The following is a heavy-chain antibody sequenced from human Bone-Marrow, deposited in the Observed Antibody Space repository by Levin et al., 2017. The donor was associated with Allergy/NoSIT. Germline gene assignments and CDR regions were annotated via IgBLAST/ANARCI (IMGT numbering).Heavy chain of an antibody. CDR2: ISGSGGST. V-gene: IGHV3-23*01. D-gene: IGHD6-13*01. J-gene: IGHJ4*02. Sequence: ASVKVSCAASGFTFSSYAMSWVRQVPGKGLDWVSVISGSGGSTSYADSVMGRFTISRDNSKNTVYLQMNSLRAEDTAIYSCAKGTQNSWYRTHYFDYWGQGILVTVSS. CDR3: AKGTQNSWYRTHYFDY. CDR1: GFTFSSYA.